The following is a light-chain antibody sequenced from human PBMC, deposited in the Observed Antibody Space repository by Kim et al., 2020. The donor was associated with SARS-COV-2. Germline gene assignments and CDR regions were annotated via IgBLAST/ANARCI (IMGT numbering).Light chain of an antibody. V-gene: IGLV1-44*01. J-gene: IGLJ3*02. Sequence: QRVTISRSGSSSNIGSNTVNWYQQLPGTAPKLLIYSNNQRPSGVPDRFSGSKSGTSASLAISGLQSEDEADYYCAAWDDSLNGPWVFGGGTKLTVL. CDR2: SNN. CDR3: AAWDDSLNGPWV. CDR1: SSNIGSNT.